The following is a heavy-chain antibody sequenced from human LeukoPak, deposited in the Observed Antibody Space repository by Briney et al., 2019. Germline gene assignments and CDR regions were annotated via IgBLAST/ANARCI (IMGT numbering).Heavy chain of an antibody. CDR3: ARERRGNLDY. V-gene: IGHV5-51*01. Sequence: GESLKISCEGSGYDFVTYWIAWVRQMPGKGLEWMAMINPRDSDTRYSPSFQGQVTISVDKSVSTTFLQWNSLRASDTAMYYCARERRGNLDYWGQGALVTVSS. J-gene: IGHJ4*02. D-gene: IGHD3-10*01. CDR2: INPRDSDT. CDR1: GYDFVTYW.